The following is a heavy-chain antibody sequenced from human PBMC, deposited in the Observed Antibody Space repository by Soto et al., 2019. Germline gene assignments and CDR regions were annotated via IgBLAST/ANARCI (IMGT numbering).Heavy chain of an antibody. J-gene: IGHJ5*02. V-gene: IGHV1-46*01. CDR3: AREXSMVEMATKGVVNWFDP. D-gene: IGHD5-12*01. Sequence: GASVKVSCKASGYTFTSCYMHWVRQAPGQGLEWMGIINPSGGSTSYAQKFQGRVTMTRDTSTSTVYMELSSLRSEDTAVYYCAREXSMVEMATKGVVNWFDPWGQGTLVTVSS. CDR1: GYTFTSCY. CDR2: INPSGGST.